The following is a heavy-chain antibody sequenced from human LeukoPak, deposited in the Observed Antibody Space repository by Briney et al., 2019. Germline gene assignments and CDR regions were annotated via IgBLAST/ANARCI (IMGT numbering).Heavy chain of an antibody. CDR3: ARAAFRAAAPVDY. V-gene: IGHV1-2*02. CDR1: GYTFTDYY. Sequence: ASVKVSCKASGYTFTDYYIHWVRRAPGQGLEWMGWINPNSGGTNYAQKFQGRVTMTRDTSISTAYMELSRLRSDDTAVYYCARAAFRAAAPVDYWGQGTLVTVSS. D-gene: IGHD6-13*01. J-gene: IGHJ4*02. CDR2: INPNSGGT.